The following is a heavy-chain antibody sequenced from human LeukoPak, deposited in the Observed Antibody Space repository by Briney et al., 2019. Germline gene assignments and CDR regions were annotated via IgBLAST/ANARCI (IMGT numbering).Heavy chain of an antibody. CDR2: INPKSGGT. CDR3: ARLSNRRDYYDSSGYLGY. CDR1: GYTFTGHF. D-gene: IGHD3-22*01. V-gene: IGHV1-2*02. J-gene: IGHJ4*02. Sequence: AASVKASCKASGYTFTGHFVHWVRQAPGQGLEWMGWINPKSGGTNYAQKFQGRVTMTRDTSISTAYMELSRLRSDDTAVYYCARLSNRRDYYDSSGYLGYWGQGSLVTVSS.